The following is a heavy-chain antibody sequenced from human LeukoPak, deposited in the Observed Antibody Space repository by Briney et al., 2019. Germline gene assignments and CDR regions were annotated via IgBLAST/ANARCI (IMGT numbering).Heavy chain of an antibody. V-gene: IGHV3-30*02. CDR3: AKVPPYDFWSGYSYYYYYYMDV. Sequence: PGGSLRLSCAASGSTFSSYGMHWVRQAPGKGLEWVAFIRYDGSNKYYADSVKGRFTISRDNSKNTLYLQMNSLRAEDTAVYYCAKVPPYDFWSGYSYYYYYYMDVWGKGTTVTVSS. D-gene: IGHD3-3*01. CDR2: IRYDGSNK. CDR1: GSTFSSYG. J-gene: IGHJ6*03.